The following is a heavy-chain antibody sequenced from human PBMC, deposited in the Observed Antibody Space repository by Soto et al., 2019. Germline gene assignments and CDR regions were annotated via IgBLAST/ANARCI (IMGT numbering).Heavy chain of an antibody. Sequence: SLRLSCAASAFSFSNAWMSWVRQAPGKGLEWVGRIKRKTDGGTTDYAAPVKGRFTISRDDSKNTLYLQMNSLKTEDTAVYYCTTGRYYYVSGSYSYFDYWGQGTLVTVSS. D-gene: IGHD3-10*01. J-gene: IGHJ4*02. CDR3: TTGRYYYVSGSYSYFDY. CDR2: IKRKTDGGTT. CDR1: AFSFSNAW. V-gene: IGHV3-15*01.